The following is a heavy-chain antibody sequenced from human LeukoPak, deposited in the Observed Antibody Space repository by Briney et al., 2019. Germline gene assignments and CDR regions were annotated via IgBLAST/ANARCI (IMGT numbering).Heavy chain of an antibody. V-gene: IGHV1-18*01. CDR1: GYSFINYG. J-gene: IGHJ4*02. CDR2: ISAYSGKT. Sequence: ASVQVSCKASGYSFINYGISWVRQAPGQGLAWKGYISAYSGKTNYVQKFQGRVIMTTDATTTTAYMELKSLGSDDTAVDYCARERGANDYLDYWGQGTLVTVSS. D-gene: IGHD4/OR15-4a*01. CDR3: ARERGANDYLDY.